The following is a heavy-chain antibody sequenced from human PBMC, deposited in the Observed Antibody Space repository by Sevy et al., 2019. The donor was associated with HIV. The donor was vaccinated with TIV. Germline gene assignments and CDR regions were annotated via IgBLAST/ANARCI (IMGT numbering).Heavy chain of an antibody. CDR2: IYYSGST. J-gene: IGHJ4*02. CDR3: ARQVGQLRFFDWSPGYFDY. V-gene: IGHV4-39*01. Sequence: SETLSLTCTVSGDSISSSLYYWGWIRQSHGKGLEWIGSIYYSGSTYYNPSLKSRVPISVDTSKNQFSLKLNSVTAADTAVYYCARQVGQLRFFDWSPGYFDYWGQGILVTVSS. CDR1: GDSISSSLYY. D-gene: IGHD3-9*01.